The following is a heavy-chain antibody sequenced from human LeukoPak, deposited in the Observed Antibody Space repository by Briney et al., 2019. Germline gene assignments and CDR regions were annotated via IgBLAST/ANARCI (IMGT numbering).Heavy chain of an antibody. J-gene: IGHJ3*02. CDR1: GFALRNYW. V-gene: IGHV3-7*03. CDR2: VNRDESEK. CDR3: VRGVMGAFDM. D-gene: IGHD1-26*01. Sequence: GGSLRLSCAVSGFALRNYWMGWVRQAPGKGLEWLANVNRDESEKYYEASVKDRFTASRDNAKNSLYLQMNSLRVEDTAVYYCVRGVMGAFDMWGQGTMVTVSS.